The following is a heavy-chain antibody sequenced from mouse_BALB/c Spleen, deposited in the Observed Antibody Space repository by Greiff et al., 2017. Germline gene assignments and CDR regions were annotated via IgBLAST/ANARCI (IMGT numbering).Heavy chain of an antibody. D-gene: IGHD1-1*01. CDR3: AYYGSSYGYFDV. CDR1: GYTFSSYW. Sequence: VQLQQSGAELMKPGASVKISCKATGYTFSSYWIEWVKQRPGHGLEWIGEILPGSGSTNYNEKFKGTATFTADTSSNTAYMQLSSLTSEDSAVYYCAYYGSSYGYFDVWGAGTTVTVSS. CDR2: ILPGSGST. J-gene: IGHJ1*01. V-gene: IGHV1-9*01.